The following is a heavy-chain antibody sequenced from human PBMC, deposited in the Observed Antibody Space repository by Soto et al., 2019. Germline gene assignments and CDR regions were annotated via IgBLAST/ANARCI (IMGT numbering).Heavy chain of an antibody. Sequence: ASVKVSCKASGYNFNNYYIHWVRQTPGQGPEWIGVINPSRGLTTYSQRFQGRVSMTRDTSTTTVYMELSSLRSEDTAIYYCARDGVPIAGRSGYFDYWGPGTEVTVAS. CDR3: ARDGVPIAGRSGYFDY. J-gene: IGHJ4*02. V-gene: IGHV1-46*02. CDR1: GYNFNNYY. CDR2: INPSRGLT. D-gene: IGHD6-19*01.